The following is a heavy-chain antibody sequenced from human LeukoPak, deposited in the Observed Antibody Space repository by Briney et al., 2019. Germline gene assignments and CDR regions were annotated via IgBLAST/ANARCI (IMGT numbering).Heavy chain of an antibody. V-gene: IGHV3-30*02. J-gene: IGHJ3*02. CDR1: GFTFSSYG. CDR3: AKKAQTLRTPSAFDI. Sequence: GGSLRLSCAASGFTFSSYGMHWVRQAPGKGLEWVAVIGYDGSIKYYADSVKDRFTISRDNPKNTVSLQMNNLRAEDTAVYYCAKKAQTLRTPSAFDIWGQGTMVTVSS. CDR2: IGYDGSIK. D-gene: IGHD4-23*01.